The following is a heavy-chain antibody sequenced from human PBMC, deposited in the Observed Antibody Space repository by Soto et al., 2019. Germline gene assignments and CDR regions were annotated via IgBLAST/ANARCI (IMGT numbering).Heavy chain of an antibody. CDR2: IRSKSYGKTT. Sequence: PGGSLRLSCSTSGFTFGDYGMTWFRQAPGKGLEWVGLIRSKSYGKTTEYAASAKDRFTISRDDSKRIAYLQMNSLKADDTAVYYCTRERWDYVDPKWHFDLWGRGTLVTVSS. CDR3: TRERWDYVDPKWHFDL. V-gene: IGHV3-49*03. J-gene: IGHJ2*01. CDR1: GFTFGDYG. D-gene: IGHD4-17*01.